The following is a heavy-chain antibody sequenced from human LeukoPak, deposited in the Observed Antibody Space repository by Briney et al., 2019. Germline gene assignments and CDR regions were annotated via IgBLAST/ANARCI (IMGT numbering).Heavy chain of an antibody. V-gene: IGHV4-59*01. CDR1: GASINNYY. D-gene: IGHD3-22*01. J-gene: IGHJ4*02. Sequence: SETLSLTCTVSGASINNYYWSWIRQPPGKGLEWIGYIYNSGSATYNPSLKSRVTISVDTSKNQFTLKLTSVTAADTAVYYCARDDRIWRYFDYWGQGTLVTVSS. CDR2: IYNSGSA. CDR3: ARDDRIWRYFDY.